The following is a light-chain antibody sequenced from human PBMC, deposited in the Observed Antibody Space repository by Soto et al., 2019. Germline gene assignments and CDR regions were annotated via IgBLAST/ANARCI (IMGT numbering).Light chain of an antibody. J-gene: IGKJ4*01. V-gene: IGKV3-11*01. CDR3: QQRTAWPT. Sequence: EIVLTQSPGTLSLSPGESATLSCRASQSVSHFLAWYQQKPGQAPRLLIYDTSSRATGIPGRFSGSGSGTDFTLTIDSLEPEDSAVYYCQQRTAWPTFGGGTKVEI. CDR2: DTS. CDR1: QSVSHF.